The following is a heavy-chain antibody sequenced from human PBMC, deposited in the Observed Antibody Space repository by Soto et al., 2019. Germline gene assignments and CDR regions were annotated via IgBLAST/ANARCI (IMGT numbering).Heavy chain of an antibody. V-gene: IGHV5-10-1*03. CDR3: AILDGF. CDR1: GHSFSSPW. Sequence: AQLVQSGAEVKKAGESLRISCKGSGHSFSSPWINWVRQTRGKGLEWVGRIGPSDSDTIYSPAFQGHVTISVDKATTTAYLQWNSLKASDTAMYFCAILDGFWGQGTLVTVSS. CDR2: IGPSDSDT. D-gene: IGHD6-25*01. J-gene: IGHJ4*02.